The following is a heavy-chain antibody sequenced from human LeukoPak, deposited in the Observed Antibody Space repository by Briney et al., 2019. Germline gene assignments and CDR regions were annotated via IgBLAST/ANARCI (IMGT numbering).Heavy chain of an antibody. J-gene: IGHJ5*02. V-gene: IGHV1-2*06. Sequence: ASVKVSCKASGYTFTGYYMHWVRQAPGQGLEWMGRINPNSGGTNYAQKFQGRVTVTRDTSISTAYMELSRLTSDDTAVYYCARGAETTTSWFDPWGQGTLVTVSS. CDR1: GYTFTGYY. CDR3: ARGAETTTSWFDP. CDR2: INPNSGGT. D-gene: IGHD1-7*01.